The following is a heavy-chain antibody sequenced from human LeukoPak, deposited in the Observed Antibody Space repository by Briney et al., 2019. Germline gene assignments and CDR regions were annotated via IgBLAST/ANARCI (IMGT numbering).Heavy chain of an antibody. CDR1: GYTFTSYA. CDR2: INAGNGNT. D-gene: IGHD3-10*01. V-gene: IGHV1-3*01. CDR3: ARFPDYYGSGSSDY. Sequence: ASVTVSFKASGYTFTSYAVHWVRQAPGQRLEWVGWINAGNGNTKYSQKFQGRVTITRDTSASTAYMELSSLRSEDTAVYYCARFPDYYGSGSSDYWGQGTLVTVSS. J-gene: IGHJ4*02.